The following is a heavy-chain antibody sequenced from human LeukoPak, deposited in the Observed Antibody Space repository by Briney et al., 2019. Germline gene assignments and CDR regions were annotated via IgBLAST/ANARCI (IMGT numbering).Heavy chain of an antibody. D-gene: IGHD7-27*01. CDR1: GFTFRTSW. Sequence: GGSLRLSCVASGFTFRTSWMHWVRQGPGKGLLWVAHINSDGGNTAYADSVKGRFTISRDNAKSTLYLQMNSLRSEDTAVYYCARGDPLGNYWGQGTLVTVSS. J-gene: IGHJ4*02. CDR2: INSDGGNT. CDR3: ARGDPLGNY. V-gene: IGHV3-74*01.